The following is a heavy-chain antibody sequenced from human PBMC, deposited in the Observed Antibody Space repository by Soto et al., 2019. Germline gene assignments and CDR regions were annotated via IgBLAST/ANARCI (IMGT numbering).Heavy chain of an antibody. V-gene: IGHV4-39*01. D-gene: IGHD5-12*01. CDR2: IYYSGST. J-gene: IGHJ4*02. CDR3: ARLGWLRSRYFDY. Sequence: QLQLQESGPGLVKPSATLSLTCTVSGGSISSSSYYWGWIRQPPGKGLECIGSIYYSGSTYYNASLKSRVTITVDTSKNQGSRKLGSVTAADTAVDYCARLGWLRSRYFDYWGQGTLVTVSS. CDR1: GGSISSSSYY.